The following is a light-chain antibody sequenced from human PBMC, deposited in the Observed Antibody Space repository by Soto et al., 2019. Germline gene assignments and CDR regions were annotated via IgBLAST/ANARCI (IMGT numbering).Light chain of an antibody. V-gene: IGKV3-15*01. CDR1: QSVSSN. CDR3: HQYNNWPPYT. CDR2: GAS. J-gene: IGKJ2*01. Sequence: EIVMTQSPATLSVSPGGRVTLSCRASQSVSSNLAWYQQKPGQAPRLLIYGASTRATGIPARFSGSGSGTEFTLTISSLQSEDFAVYYCHQYNNWPPYTFGQGTKLEIK.